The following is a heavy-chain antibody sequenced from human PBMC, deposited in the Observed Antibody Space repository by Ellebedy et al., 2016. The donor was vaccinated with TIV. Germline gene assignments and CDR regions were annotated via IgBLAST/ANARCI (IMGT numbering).Heavy chain of an antibody. CDR3: VYSTGYNLFAF. CDR1: GFTFSDYT. Sequence: GESLKISCAASGFTFSDYTMNWVRQAPGKGLVWVSRVSPDGSTTNSADSVKGRSTISRDNAKNTLYLQMTSLRAEDTAVYYCVYSTGYNLFAFWGQGTLVTVSS. J-gene: IGHJ4*02. CDR2: VSPDGSTT. D-gene: IGHD3-22*01. V-gene: IGHV3-74*01.